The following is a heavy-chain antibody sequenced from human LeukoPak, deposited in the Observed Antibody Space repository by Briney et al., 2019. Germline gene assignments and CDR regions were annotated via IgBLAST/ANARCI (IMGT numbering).Heavy chain of an antibody. Sequence: GGSLRLSCAASGFTFSSYAMSWVRQAPGKGLEWVSAISGSGGSTYYADSVKGRFTISRDNSKNTLYLQMNSLRAEDTAVYYCAKDKGFLEWLSTYDFDYWGQGTLVTVSS. J-gene: IGHJ4*02. D-gene: IGHD3-3*01. V-gene: IGHV3-23*01. CDR1: GFTFSSYA. CDR2: ISGSGGST. CDR3: AKDKGFLEWLSTYDFDY.